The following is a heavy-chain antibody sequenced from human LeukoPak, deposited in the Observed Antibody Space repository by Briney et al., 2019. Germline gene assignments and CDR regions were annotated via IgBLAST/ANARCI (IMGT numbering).Heavy chain of an antibody. V-gene: IGHV3-23*01. J-gene: IGHJ4*02. CDR2: ISGSGGST. D-gene: IGHD3-10*01. Sequence: PGASLILSCAASGFTLSSYAMSSVRQPPGNGLEWVSAISGSGGSTYYADSVKGRFPISRDNSKNTLYLQMNSLIAEATGVYYCAKMGSQVRGVISPPLVSPFDYWGQGTLVTVSS. CDR3: AKMGSQVRGVISPPLVSPFDY. CDR1: GFTLSSYA.